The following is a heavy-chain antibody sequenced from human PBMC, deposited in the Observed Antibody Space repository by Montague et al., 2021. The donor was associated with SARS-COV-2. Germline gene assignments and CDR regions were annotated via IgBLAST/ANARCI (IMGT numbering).Heavy chain of an antibody. CDR3: ARVGVGTMVREVIPAYYYYGMDV. CDR1: GGSISSGSYY. CDR2: IYTSGST. J-gene: IGHJ6*02. Sequence: TLSLTCTVSGGSISSGSYYWSWIRQPAGKGLEWIGRIYTSGSTNYNPSLKSRVTMSVDTSKNQFSLKLSSVTAADTAVYYCARVGVGTMVREVIPAYYYYGMDVWGQGTTVTVSS. V-gene: IGHV4-61*02. D-gene: IGHD3-10*01.